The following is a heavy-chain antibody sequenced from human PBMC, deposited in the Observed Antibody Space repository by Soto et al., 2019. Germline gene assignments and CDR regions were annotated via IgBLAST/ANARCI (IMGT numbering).Heavy chain of an antibody. CDR3: AKDPGASGITVEFGYYYYGMDV. J-gene: IGHJ6*02. CDR2: ISGSGGYT. CDR1: GFTFSSYA. D-gene: IGHD3-10*01. V-gene: IGHV3-23*01. Sequence: GGSLRLSCAASGFTFSSYAMSWVRQAPGKGLEWVSAISGSGGYTYYADSVKGRFTISRDNSKNTLYLQMNSLRAEDTAIYFCAKDPGASGITVEFGYYYYGMDVWGQGTTVIVSS.